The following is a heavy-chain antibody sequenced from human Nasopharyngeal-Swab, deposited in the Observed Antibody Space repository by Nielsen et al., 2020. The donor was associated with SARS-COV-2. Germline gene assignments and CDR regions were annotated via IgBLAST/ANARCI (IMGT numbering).Heavy chain of an antibody. J-gene: IGHJ4*02. V-gene: IGHV2-70*12. D-gene: IGHD3-10*01. CDR3: AHIGDSSPAEKTFDY. Sequence: RQAPGKALEWLALIDWDDDKYYSTSLKTRLTITKDTSKNQRVLTMTKMDPEDTATYYCAHIGDSSPAEKTFDYWGQGTLVTVSS. CDR2: IDWDDDK.